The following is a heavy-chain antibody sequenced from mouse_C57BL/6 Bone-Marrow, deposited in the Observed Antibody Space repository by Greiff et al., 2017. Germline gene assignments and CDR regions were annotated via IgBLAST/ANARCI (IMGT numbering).Heavy chain of an antibody. J-gene: IGHJ1*03. Sequence: VQLQQPGAELVKPGASVKMSCKASGYTFTSYWITWVKQRPGQGLEWIGDIYPGSGSTNYNEKFKSKATLTVDTSSSTAYMQLSSLTSEDSAVYYCARGVYYGRVYWYFDVWGTGTTVTVSS. CDR3: ARGVYYGRVYWYFDV. D-gene: IGHD1-1*01. V-gene: IGHV1-55*01. CDR2: IYPGSGST. CDR1: GYTFTSYW.